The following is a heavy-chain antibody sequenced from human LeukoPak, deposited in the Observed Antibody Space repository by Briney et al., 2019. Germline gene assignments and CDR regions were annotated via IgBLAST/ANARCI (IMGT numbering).Heavy chain of an antibody. CDR3: ARDLVDTAMVFDY. D-gene: IGHD5-18*01. CDR1: GYTFTSYA. CDR2: INAGNGNT. Sequence: ASVKVSCKASGYTFTSYAMHWVRQATGQRLEWMGWINAGNGNTKYSQKFQGRVTITRDTSASTAYMELSSLRSEDTAVYYCARDLVDTAMVFDYWGQGTLVTVSS. J-gene: IGHJ4*02. V-gene: IGHV1-3*01.